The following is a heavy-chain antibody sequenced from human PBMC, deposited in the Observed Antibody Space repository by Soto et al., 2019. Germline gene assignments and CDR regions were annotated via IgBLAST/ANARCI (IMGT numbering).Heavy chain of an antibody. Sequence: GGSLRLSCAASGFTFDDYAMHWVRQAPGKGLEWVSGISWNSGSIGYADSVKGRFTISRDNAKNSLYLQMNSLRAEDTALYYCAKDMDSGWNYYFDYWGQGTLVTVSS. CDR1: GFTFDDYA. D-gene: IGHD6-19*01. V-gene: IGHV3-9*01. J-gene: IGHJ4*02. CDR3: AKDMDSGWNYYFDY. CDR2: ISWNSGSI.